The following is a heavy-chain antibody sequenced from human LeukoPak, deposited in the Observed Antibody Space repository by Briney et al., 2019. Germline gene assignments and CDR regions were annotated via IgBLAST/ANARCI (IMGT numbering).Heavy chain of an antibody. CDR3: ARHVVGGTNYFDY. D-gene: IGHD1-26*01. CDR2: MSYSGST. J-gene: IGHJ4*02. Sequence: PSETLSLTCTVSGGSISVSGYYWGWIRQPPGKGLEWIGSMSYSGSTYYNPSLKSRVTISVDTSKNHFSLNLSSVTAADTAVYYCARHVVGGTNYFDYWGQGTLVTVSS. V-gene: IGHV4-39*01. CDR1: GGSISVSGYY.